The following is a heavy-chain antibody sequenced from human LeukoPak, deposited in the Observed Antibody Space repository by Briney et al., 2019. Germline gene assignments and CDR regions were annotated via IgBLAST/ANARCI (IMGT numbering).Heavy chain of an antibody. CDR1: GYTFTSYG. V-gene: IGHV1-18*01. D-gene: IGHD1-26*01. Sequence: WASVKVSCKSSGYTFTSYGISWVRQAPGQGLEWMGWISAYNGNTNYAQKLQGRVTMTTVTSTSTAYMELRSLRSDDTAVYYCAREGKYSGSYALGAFDIWGQGTMVTVSS. CDR3: AREGKYSGSYALGAFDI. J-gene: IGHJ3*02. CDR2: ISAYNGNT.